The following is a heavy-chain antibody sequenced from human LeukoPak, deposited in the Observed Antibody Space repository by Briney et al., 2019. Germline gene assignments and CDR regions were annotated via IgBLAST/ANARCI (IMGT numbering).Heavy chain of an antibody. CDR2: INPNSGGT. V-gene: IGHV1-2*04. Sequence: ASVKVSCKASGYTFTGYYMHWVRQAPGQGLEWMGWINPNSGGTNYAQKFQGWVTMTRDTSISTAYMELSRLRSDDTAVYYCARERLPEVQLWLGYWGQGTLVTVSS. CDR3: ARERLPEVQLWLGY. J-gene: IGHJ4*02. CDR1: GYTFTGYY. D-gene: IGHD5-18*01.